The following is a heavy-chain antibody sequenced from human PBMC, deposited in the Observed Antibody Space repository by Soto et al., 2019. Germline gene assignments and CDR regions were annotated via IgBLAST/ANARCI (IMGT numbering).Heavy chain of an antibody. CDR2: IDWDDGK. CDR1: GFSLSTGEMR. J-gene: IGHJ6*02. D-gene: IGHD3-10*01. CDR3: ERDSFVRGVGYGLDV. V-gene: IGHV2-70*04. Sequence: SGPTLVNPTQTLTLTCTFSGFSLSTGEMRVSWIRQPPGKALEWLARIDWDDGKLYSTSLQTRLTLSKDTSKNQVVLTMTNMDPVDTATYYCERDSFVRGVGYGLDVWGQGTTVTVSS.